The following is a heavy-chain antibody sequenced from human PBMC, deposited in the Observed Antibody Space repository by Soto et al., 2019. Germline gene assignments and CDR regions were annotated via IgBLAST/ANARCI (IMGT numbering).Heavy chain of an antibody. Sequence: QVQLVESGGGVVQPGRSLRLSCAASGFTFSSYAMHWVRQAPGKGLEWVAVISYDGSNKYYADSVKGRFTISRDNSKNTLYLQMNSLRAEYTAVYYCAREKVGTAKGWGGYYYYYCMDVWGHGTTVTVSS. V-gene: IGHV3-30-3*01. CDR1: GFTFSSYA. CDR2: ISYDGSNK. CDR3: AREKVGTAKGWGGYYYYYCMDV. D-gene: IGHD5-18*01. J-gene: IGHJ6*02.